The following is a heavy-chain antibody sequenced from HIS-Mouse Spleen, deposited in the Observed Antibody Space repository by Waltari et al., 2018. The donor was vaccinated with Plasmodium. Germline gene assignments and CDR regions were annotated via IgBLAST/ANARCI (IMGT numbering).Heavy chain of an antibody. Sequence: QVQLQQWVAGLLKPSETLSLTCAVYGGSFSGYYWSWIRQPPGKGLEWMGEINHSGRTNATPPLKGPVTLSVDTSRNQFSLKLGSVTAADTAVYYCARVTSSGVYWYFYRWGRGTLVTVSS. V-gene: IGHV4-34*01. CDR1: GGSFSGYY. CDR2: INHSGRT. D-gene: IGHD3-3*01. J-gene: IGHJ2*01. CDR3: ARVTSSGVYWYFYR.